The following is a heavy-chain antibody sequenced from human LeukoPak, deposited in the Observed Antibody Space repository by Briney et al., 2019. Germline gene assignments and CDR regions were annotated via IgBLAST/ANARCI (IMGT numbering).Heavy chain of an antibody. Sequence: GGPLRLSCAASGFTFSGSTIHWVRQTSGKGLEWVGRIRNKGNSYATAYAASVKGRFTTSRDDSKNTAYLQMNSLKTEDTAVYYCTSRSSTFGGVIDLDYWGQGTLVTVSS. CDR2: IRNKGNSYAT. D-gene: IGHD3-16*02. J-gene: IGHJ4*02. CDR1: GFTFSGST. V-gene: IGHV3-73*01. CDR3: TSRSSTFGGVIDLDY.